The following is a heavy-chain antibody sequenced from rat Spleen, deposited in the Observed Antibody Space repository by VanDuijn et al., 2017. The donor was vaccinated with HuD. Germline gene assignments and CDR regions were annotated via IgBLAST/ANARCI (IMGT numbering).Heavy chain of an antibody. D-gene: IGHD4-3*01. CDR2: ISTGGGNT. J-gene: IGHJ2*01. CDR3: KRGGNSGYDY. CDR1: GFTYSNYV. Sequence: EVQLVESGGGLVQPGRSLKLSCAASGFTYSNYVMAWVRQAPTKGLEWVASISTGGGNTYYRDSVKGRFTVSRDNAKSILYLQMNSLRSEDTATYYWKRGGNSGYDYWGQGVMVTVSS. V-gene: IGHV5-25*01.